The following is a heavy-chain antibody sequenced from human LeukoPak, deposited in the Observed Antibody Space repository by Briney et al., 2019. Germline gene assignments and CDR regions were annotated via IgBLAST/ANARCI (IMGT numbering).Heavy chain of an antibody. D-gene: IGHD6-19*01. CDR3: ASCPSGWYWYNY. CDR1: GFTFSGAW. CDR2: INNDGSTT. V-gene: IGHV3-74*01. J-gene: IGHJ4*02. Sequence: GGSLRLSCAASGFTFSGAWMHWVRQAPGKGLVWVSRINNDGSTTRYADSVKGRFTISRDNSKNTLYLQMNSLRAEDTAVYYCASCPSGWYWYNYWGQGTLVTVSS.